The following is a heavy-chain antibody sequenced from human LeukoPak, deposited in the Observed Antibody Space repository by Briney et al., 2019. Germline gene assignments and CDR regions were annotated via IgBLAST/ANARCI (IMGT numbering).Heavy chain of an antibody. CDR1: GFHFSRYP. CDR2: ISAGGGST. D-gene: IGHD5-18*01. Sequence: SGGSLTLLCAASGFHFSRYPMSWTRHAPEGGLEGVSAISAGGGSTNYAATVKGRFTISRENSKNTLYLQMSSLRAEETAVYYCAKVDSGDSYGSVDYWGQGTLVTVSS. V-gene: IGHV3-23*01. J-gene: IGHJ4*02. CDR3: AKVDSGDSYGSVDY.